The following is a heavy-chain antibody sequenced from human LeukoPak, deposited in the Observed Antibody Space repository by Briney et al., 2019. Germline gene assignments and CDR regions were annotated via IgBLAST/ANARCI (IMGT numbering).Heavy chain of an antibody. CDR1: GYTFTSYG. Sequence: GASVKVSCKASGYTFTSYGISWVRQAPGQGLEWMGWISAYNGNTNYAQKLQGRVTMTTDTSTSTAYMELRSLRSDDTAVYYCARRERTVSSSTSEAFDIWGQGTMVTVSS. V-gene: IGHV1-18*01. CDR3: ARRERTVSSSTSEAFDI. D-gene: IGHD2-2*01. CDR2: ISAYNGNT. J-gene: IGHJ3*02.